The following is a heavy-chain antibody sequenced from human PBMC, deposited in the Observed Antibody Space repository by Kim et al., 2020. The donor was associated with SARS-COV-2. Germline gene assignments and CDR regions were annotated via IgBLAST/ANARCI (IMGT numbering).Heavy chain of an antibody. J-gene: IGHJ5*01. CDR3: AKHPHQKKWELLLWTYN. V-gene: IGHV4-38-2*02. CDR2: IYHSGST. D-gene: IGHD1-26*01. CDR1: GYSISSGYY. Sequence: SETLSLTCTVSGYSISSGYYWGWIRQPPGKGLEWIGSIYHSGSTYYNPSLKSRVTISVDTSKNQFSLKLSSVTAADTAVYYCAKHPHQKKWELLLWTYN.